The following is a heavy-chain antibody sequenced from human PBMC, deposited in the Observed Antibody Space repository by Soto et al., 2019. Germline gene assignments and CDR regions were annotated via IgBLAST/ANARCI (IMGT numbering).Heavy chain of an antibody. D-gene: IGHD3-3*01. J-gene: IGHJ6*02. CDR3: ANDSVYGDFWTYYYYGIDL. CDR1: GFTFDDYA. V-gene: IGHV3-9*01. Sequence: EVQLVESGGGLVQPGRSLRLSCAASGFTFDDYAMHWVRQAPGKGLEWVSGISWNRGSIGYADSVKGRFTISRDNAKNPQKLKMNSLRSEDTPLYYCANDSVYGDFWTYYYYGIDLWGQGSTVT. CDR2: ISWNRGSI.